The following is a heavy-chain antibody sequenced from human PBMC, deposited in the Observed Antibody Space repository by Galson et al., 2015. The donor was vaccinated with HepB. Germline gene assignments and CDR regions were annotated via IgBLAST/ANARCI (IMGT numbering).Heavy chain of an antibody. D-gene: IGHD3-22*01. Sequence: PALVKPTQTLTLTCTFSGFSLSTSGMRVSWIRQPPGKALEWLARIDWDDDIFYSTSLKTRLTISKDTSKNQVVLTMTNMDPVDTATYYCARIRDYYDSSGYYDYYYMDVWGKGTTVTVSS. V-gene: IGHV2-70*04. J-gene: IGHJ6*03. CDR2: IDWDDDI. CDR1: GFSLSTSGMR. CDR3: ARIRDYYDSSGYYDYYYMDV.